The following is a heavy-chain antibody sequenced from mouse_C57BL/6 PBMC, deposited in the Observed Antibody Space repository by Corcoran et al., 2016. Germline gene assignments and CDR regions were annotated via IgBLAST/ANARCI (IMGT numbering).Heavy chain of an antibody. J-gene: IGHJ2*01. CDR1: GYTFTDYY. V-gene: IGHV1-76*01. CDR2: IYPGSGNT. D-gene: IGHD2-4*01. Sequence: QVQLKQSGAELVRPGASVKLSCKASGYTFTDYYINWVKQRPGQGLEWIARIYPGSGNTYYNEKFKGKATLTAEKSSSTAYMQLSSLTSEDSAVYFCASRRVYYDYDEDYWGQGTTLTVSS. CDR3: ASRRVYYDYDEDY.